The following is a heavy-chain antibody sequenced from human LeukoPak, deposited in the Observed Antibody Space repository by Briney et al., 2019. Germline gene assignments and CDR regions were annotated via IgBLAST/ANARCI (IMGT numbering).Heavy chain of an antibody. CDR3: ARTVCSGGSCYFSPQHMFDY. V-gene: IGHV1-69*04. J-gene: IGHJ4*02. CDR2: IIPILGIA. CDR1: GGTFSSYA. Sequence: SVKVSCKASGGTFSSYAISWVRQAPGQGLEWMGRIIPILGIANYAQKFQGRVTITADKSTSTAYMELSSLRSEDTAVYYCARTVCSGGSCYFSPQHMFDYWGQGTLVAVSS. D-gene: IGHD2-15*01.